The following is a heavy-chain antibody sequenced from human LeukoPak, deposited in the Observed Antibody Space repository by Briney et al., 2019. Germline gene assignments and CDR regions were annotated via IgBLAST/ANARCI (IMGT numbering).Heavy chain of an antibody. J-gene: IGHJ6*02. D-gene: IGHD6-13*01. V-gene: IGHV3-30-3*01. CDR2: ISYDGSLQ. CDR3: ARGGLIAAGTDYSYGMDV. CDR1: GFTFSIYS. Sequence: GGSLRLSCAASGFTFSIYSMHWVRQAPGKGLEWVAVISYDGSLQYYADSVKGRFTISRDNSKNTLYLQMSSLRGEDTAVYYCARGGLIAAGTDYSYGMDVWGQGTTVTVSS.